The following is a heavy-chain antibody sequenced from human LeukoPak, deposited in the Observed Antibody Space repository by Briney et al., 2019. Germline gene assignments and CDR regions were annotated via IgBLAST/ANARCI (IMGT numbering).Heavy chain of an antibody. CDR3: ARLRFLEPLYYYYYMDV. Sequence: PSETLSLTCTVSGGSISSYYWSWLRQPPGKGLEWIGYIYTSGSTNYNPSLKSRVTISVDTSKNQFSLKLSSVTAADTAVYYCARLRFLEPLYYYYYMDVWGKGTTVTVSS. V-gene: IGHV4-4*09. D-gene: IGHD3-3*01. CDR1: GGSISSYY. J-gene: IGHJ6*03. CDR2: IYTSGST.